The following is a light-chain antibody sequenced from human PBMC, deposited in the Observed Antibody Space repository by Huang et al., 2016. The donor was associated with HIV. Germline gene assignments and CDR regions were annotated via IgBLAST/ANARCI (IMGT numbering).Light chain of an antibody. Sequence: EIQMTQSPSSLSASVGDTVTITCRASQNIDIYLNWYQQRPGKAPKLLIYTASSLQTGVPSRFSGSGSGTDFTPTIDSLQPEDFATYYCLQSYSMFRTFGQGTKLDFK. CDR2: TAS. CDR1: QNIDIY. V-gene: IGKV1-39*01. CDR3: LQSYSMFRT. J-gene: IGKJ2*01.